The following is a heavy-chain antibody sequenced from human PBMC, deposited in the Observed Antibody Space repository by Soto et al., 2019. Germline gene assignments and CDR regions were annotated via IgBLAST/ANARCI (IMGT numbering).Heavy chain of an antibody. Sequence: EEQLLESVRGLVQPGGSLRLCCAAAGFTFSSYAMTWVRQAPGKGLEWVSGISGGGGSTYYADSVKGRFTISRDNSKNTLFLQMNSLRAEDTAVYYCAKDRTTVDYHYGMDVWGQGTTVTVSS. D-gene: IGHD4-17*01. CDR3: AKDRTTVDYHYGMDV. CDR1: GFTFSSYA. J-gene: IGHJ6*02. V-gene: IGHV3-23*01. CDR2: ISGGGGST.